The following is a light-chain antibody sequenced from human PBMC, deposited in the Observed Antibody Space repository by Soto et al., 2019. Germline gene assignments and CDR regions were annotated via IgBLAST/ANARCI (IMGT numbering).Light chain of an antibody. V-gene: IGLV2-14*01. Sequence: QSALTQPASVSGSPGQSITISCTGSSSDVGGYNHVSWYQQHPGKAPKLMIYEVSNRPSGVSNRFSGSKSGNTASLTISGLQAEDEADYYCSSYRKTTFPHVVFGGGTKLTVL. CDR1: SSDVGGYNH. J-gene: IGLJ2*01. CDR2: EVS. CDR3: SSYRKTTFPHVV.